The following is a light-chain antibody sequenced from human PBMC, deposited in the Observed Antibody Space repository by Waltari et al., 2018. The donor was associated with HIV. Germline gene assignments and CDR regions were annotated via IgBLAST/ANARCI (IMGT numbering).Light chain of an antibody. V-gene: IGLV1-47*01. CDR2: TNN. Sequence: QSVLTQPPSASGTPGQRVTISCSGSRSNIGINDVSWYKPRPGTAPKLLIFTNNQRPSWVPDRFSASKSGTSASLAISALQSDDEADYYCAAWDGSLRGGVFGGGTKLTV. J-gene: IGLJ3*02. CDR3: AAWDGSLRGGV. CDR1: RSNIGIND.